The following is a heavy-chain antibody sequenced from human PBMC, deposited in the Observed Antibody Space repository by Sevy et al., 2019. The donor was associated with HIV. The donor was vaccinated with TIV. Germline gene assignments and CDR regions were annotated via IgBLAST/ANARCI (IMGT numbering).Heavy chain of an antibody. Sequence: GGSLRLSCAASGFTVSSKYMSWARQAPGKGLEWVSVIYSGEYTYYADSVKGRFTISRDISKNTLNLEMNNLRAEDTAIYYCATTSTPLYYYALDVWGQGTTVTVSS. D-gene: IGHD1-26*01. CDR2: IYSGEYT. CDR3: ATTSTPLYYYALDV. V-gene: IGHV3-53*01. CDR1: GFTVSSKY. J-gene: IGHJ6*02.